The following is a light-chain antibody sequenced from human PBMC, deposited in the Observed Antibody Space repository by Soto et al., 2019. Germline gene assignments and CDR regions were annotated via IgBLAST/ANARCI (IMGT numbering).Light chain of an antibody. Sequence: IQMTQSPSTLSASVGARVTITCRASQSISSWLAWYQQKPGKAPKLLIYKASSLESGVPSRFSGSGSGTEFTLTISSLQPDDFATYYCQQYNSYPLTFGGGTKVDIK. V-gene: IGKV1-5*03. CDR3: QQYNSYPLT. J-gene: IGKJ4*01. CDR1: QSISSW. CDR2: KAS.